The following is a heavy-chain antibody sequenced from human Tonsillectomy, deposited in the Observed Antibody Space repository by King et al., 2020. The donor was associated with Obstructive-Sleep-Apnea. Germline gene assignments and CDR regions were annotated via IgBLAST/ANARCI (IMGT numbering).Heavy chain of an antibody. CDR1: GGSISSTNW. CDR3: ARVTWRPNYYGLDV. V-gene: IGHV4-4*02. D-gene: IGHD5-24*01. Sequence: VQLQESGPGLVKPSGTLSLTCAVSGGSISSTNWWNWVRQPPGKGLEWIGEIYHSGNTNYNPSLKNRVTISVDKSKNQFSLNLNSVTAADTAVYYCARVTWRPNYYGLDVWGQGTTVTVSS. CDR2: IYHSGNT. J-gene: IGHJ6*02.